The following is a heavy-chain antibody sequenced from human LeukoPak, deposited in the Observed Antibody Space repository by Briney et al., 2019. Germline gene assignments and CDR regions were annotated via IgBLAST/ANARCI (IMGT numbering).Heavy chain of an antibody. Sequence: PETLSLTCAVYGGSFSGYYWSWIRQPPGKGLEWIGEINHSGSTNYNPSLKSRVTISVDTSKNQFSLKLSSVTAADTAVYYCARGRLLYRGWFDPWGQGTLVTVSS. CDR2: INHSGST. V-gene: IGHV4-34*01. D-gene: IGHD3-3*01. J-gene: IGHJ5*02. CDR1: GGSFSGYY. CDR3: ARGRLLYRGWFDP.